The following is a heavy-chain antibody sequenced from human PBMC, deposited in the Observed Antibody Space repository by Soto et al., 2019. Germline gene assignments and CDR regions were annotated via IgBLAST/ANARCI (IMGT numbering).Heavy chain of an antibody. J-gene: IGHJ4*02. CDR3: AKDSPYYDFWSGYYNY. D-gene: IGHD3-3*01. Sequence: ESGGGLVQPGGSLRLSCAASGFTFSSYAMSWVRQAPGKGLEWVSAISGSGGSTYYADSVKGRFTISRDNSKNTLYLQMNSLRAEDTAVYYCAKDSPYYDFWSGYYNYWGQGTLVTVSS. CDR1: GFTFSSYA. V-gene: IGHV3-23*01. CDR2: ISGSGGST.